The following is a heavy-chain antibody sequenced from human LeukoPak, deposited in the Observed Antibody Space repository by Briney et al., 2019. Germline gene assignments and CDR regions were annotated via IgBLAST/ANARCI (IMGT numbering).Heavy chain of an antibody. CDR2: INPNSGGT. Sequence: ASVKVSCKASGYTFTGYYMHWVRQAPGQGLEWMGWINPNSGGTNYAQKLQGRVTMTTDTSTSTAYMELRSLRSDDTAVYYCARAVLGGGIKHHNYYYMDVWGKGTTVTVSS. V-gene: IGHV1-2*02. CDR1: GYTFTGYY. CDR3: ARAVLGGGIKHHNYYYMDV. D-gene: IGHD3-16*02. J-gene: IGHJ6*03.